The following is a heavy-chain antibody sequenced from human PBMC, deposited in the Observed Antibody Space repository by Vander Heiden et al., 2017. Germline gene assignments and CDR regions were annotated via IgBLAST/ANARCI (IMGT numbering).Heavy chain of an antibody. CDR2: IWYDGSNK. J-gene: IGHJ6*02. V-gene: IGHV3-33*01. Sequence: QVQLVESGRGVVQPGRSLRLSCAAPGFTFSSYGMHWVRQAPGKGLEWVAVIWYDGSNKYYADSVKGRFTISRDNSKNTLYLQMNSLRAEDTAVYYCARDSSANYGMDVWGQGTTVTVSS. CDR3: ARDSSANYGMDV. CDR1: GFTFSSYG.